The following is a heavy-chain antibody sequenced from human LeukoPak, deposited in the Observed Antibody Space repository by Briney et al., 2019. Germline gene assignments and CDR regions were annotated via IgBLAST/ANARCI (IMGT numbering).Heavy chain of an antibody. CDR2: ISSSSSYI. D-gene: IGHD3-22*01. CDR3: ARGQGVVVMQSWGYYYMDV. Sequence: PGGSLRLSCAATGFTFSSYSMNWVRQAPGKGLEWVSSISSSSSYIYYADSVKGRFTISRDNAKNSLYLQMNSLRAEDTAVYYCARGQGVVVMQSWGYYYMDVWGKGTTVTVSS. CDR1: GFTFSSYS. V-gene: IGHV3-21*01. J-gene: IGHJ6*03.